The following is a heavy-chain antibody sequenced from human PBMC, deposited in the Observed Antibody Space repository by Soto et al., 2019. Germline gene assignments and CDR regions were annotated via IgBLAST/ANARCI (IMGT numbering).Heavy chain of an antibody. Sequence: QVQLQESGPGLVKPSQTLSLTCTVSGGSISSGGYYWSWIRQHPGKGLEWIGYIYYSGSTYYNPSLKSRVTISVDTPKNQFSLKLRSVTAADTAVYYCARGPPLPISNNFYFDYWGQGTLVTVSS. CDR3: ARGPPLPISNNFYFDY. CDR1: GGSISSGGYY. D-gene: IGHD1-1*01. CDR2: IYYSGST. V-gene: IGHV4-31*03. J-gene: IGHJ4*02.